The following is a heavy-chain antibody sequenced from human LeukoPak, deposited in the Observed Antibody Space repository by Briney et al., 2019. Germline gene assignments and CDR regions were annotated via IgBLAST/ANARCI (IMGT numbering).Heavy chain of an antibody. D-gene: IGHD6-19*01. CDR3: TSYTSGWN. CDR2: INSDGSTT. Sequence: PGGSLRLSCAASALTFNSNWMHWVRHAPGKGLVWVSRINSDGSTTNYADSVKGRFTISRDNAKNTLYLQMNSLRAEDTAVYYCTSYTSGWNWGQGTLVTVSS. V-gene: IGHV3-74*01. J-gene: IGHJ4*02. CDR1: ALTFNSNW.